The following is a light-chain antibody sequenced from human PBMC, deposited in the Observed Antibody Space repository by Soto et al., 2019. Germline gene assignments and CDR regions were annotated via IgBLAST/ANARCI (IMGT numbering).Light chain of an antibody. CDR1: LSVSSD. V-gene: IGKV3-15*01. CDR3: KEYDNWLVT. CDR2: RGF. Sequence: VLKQCQATLSGTPVDSATLCCRASLSVSSDLAWYRQKPGQTPRLLIYRGFTRATGIPARFSGSGFGTDFTLACSIRKSADFAVHSSKEYDNWLVTLGGGTKVDIK. J-gene: IGKJ4*01.